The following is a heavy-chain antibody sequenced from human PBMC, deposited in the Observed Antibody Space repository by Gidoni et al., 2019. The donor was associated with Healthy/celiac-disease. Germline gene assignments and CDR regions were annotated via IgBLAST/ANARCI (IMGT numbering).Heavy chain of an antibody. CDR3: ASPGRIAVAGDAFDI. V-gene: IGHV4-39*01. CDR2: IYYSGST. J-gene: IGHJ3*02. Sequence: QLQLQESGPGLVKPSETLSLTCTVSGGSISSSSYYWGWIRQPPGKGLEWIGSIYYSGSTYYNPSLKSRVTISVDTSKHQFSLKLSSVTAADTAVYYCASPGRIAVAGDAFDIWGQGTMVTVSS. D-gene: IGHD6-19*01. CDR1: GGSISSSSYY.